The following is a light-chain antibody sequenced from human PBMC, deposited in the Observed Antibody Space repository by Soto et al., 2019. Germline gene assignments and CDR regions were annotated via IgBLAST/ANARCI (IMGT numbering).Light chain of an antibody. CDR1: VSINKF. J-gene: IGKJ1*01. CDR3: QQYDDFPWT. CDR2: DAS. Sequence: DIQMTQSPSTLSASVGDRVTITCRASVSINKFLAWYQQKSGQAPKVLIYDASTLETEVPSRFSGSGSGTEFTLTINSLQPDDFATYYCQQYDDFPWTFGLGTKV. V-gene: IGKV1-5*01.